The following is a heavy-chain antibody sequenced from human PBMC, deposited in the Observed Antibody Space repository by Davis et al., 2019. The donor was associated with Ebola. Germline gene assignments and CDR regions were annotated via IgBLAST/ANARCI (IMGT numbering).Heavy chain of an antibody. Sequence: GESLKISCAASGFTFSSFRMNWVRQAPGKGLEWLANIKQDGSEKYYVESVKGRFTISRDNAKTTLYLQMNNLRVEDTAIYYCSRAGSYRFDFWGQGTLVTVPS. CDR3: SRAGSYRFDF. D-gene: IGHD1-26*01. CDR2: IKQDGSEK. V-gene: IGHV3-7*01. CDR1: GFTFSSFR. J-gene: IGHJ4*02.